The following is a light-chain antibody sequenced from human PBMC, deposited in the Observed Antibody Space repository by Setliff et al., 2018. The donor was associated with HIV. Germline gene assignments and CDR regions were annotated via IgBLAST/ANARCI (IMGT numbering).Light chain of an antibody. J-gene: IGKJ1*01. V-gene: IGKV3-11*01. Sequence: EIVLTQSPVTLSLSPGERATLSCRASQSIKNNLAWYRQKPGQAPRVLIYAASKRATGIPARFTGSGSGTDFTLTISSLEPEDFAVYYCQQRNNWPWTFGQGTKVDIK. CDR1: QSIKNN. CDR2: AAS. CDR3: QQRNNWPWT.